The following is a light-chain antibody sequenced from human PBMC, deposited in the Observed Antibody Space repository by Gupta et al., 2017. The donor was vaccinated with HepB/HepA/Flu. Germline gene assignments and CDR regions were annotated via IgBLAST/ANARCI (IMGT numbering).Light chain of an antibody. CDR2: QDT. J-gene: IGLJ1*01. CDR1: KLGDKY. CDR3: QAWDSSTAFYV. Sequence: SYELTHPPSVSVSPGQTASIPCSGDKLGDKYVSWYLQKPGQSPVLVIYQDTKRPSGIPERFSGSNSGNTATLTISGTQAMDEADYYCQAWDSSTAFYVFGTGTKVTVL. V-gene: IGLV3-1*01.